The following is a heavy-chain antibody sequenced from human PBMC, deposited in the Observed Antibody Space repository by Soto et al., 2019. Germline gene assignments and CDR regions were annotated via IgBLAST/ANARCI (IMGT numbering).Heavy chain of an antibody. V-gene: IGHV3-30*03. CDR2: TSRDGGTK. CDR1: GFTVSTYG. CDR3: TGEVASGY. Sequence: QVQLVESGGGVVQPGRSLRLSCAVSGFTVSTYGMHWVRQAPGKGLEWVAVTSRDGGTKFYADSVKGRFTISRDNSGNTLFLEMNSPRGDDMAVYYCTGEVASGYWGQGTLVTVSS. D-gene: IGHD2-8*02. J-gene: IGHJ4*02.